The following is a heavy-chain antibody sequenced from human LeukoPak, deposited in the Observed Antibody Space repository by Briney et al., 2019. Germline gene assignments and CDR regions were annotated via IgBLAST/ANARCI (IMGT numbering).Heavy chain of an antibody. Sequence: SGGSLRLSCAASGFTFSGSAMHWVRQASGKGLEGVGRIRSKDNSYATAYAASVKGRFTISRDDSKNTAYLQMNSLKTEDTAVYYCTSRGAKGSVDYWGQGTLVAVSS. D-gene: IGHD1-26*01. CDR3: TSRGAKGSVDY. V-gene: IGHV3-73*01. CDR2: IRSKDNSYAT. CDR1: GFTFSGSA. J-gene: IGHJ4*02.